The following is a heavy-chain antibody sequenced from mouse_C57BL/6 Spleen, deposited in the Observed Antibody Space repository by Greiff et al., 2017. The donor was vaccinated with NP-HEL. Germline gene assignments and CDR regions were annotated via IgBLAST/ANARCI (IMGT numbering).Heavy chain of an antibody. CDR3: TRKGICYGNDGSMDY. J-gene: IGHJ4*01. CDR1: GYTFTSYW. D-gene: IGHD2-2*01. CDR2: IHPNSGST. V-gene: IGHV1-64*01. Sequence: QVQLQQPGAELVKPGASVKLSCKASGYTFTSYWMHWVKQRPGQGLEWIGMIHPNSGSTNYNEKFKSKATLTVNKSSSTAYMQLSSQTSEDSAVYYCTRKGICYGNDGSMDYWGQGTSVTVSS.